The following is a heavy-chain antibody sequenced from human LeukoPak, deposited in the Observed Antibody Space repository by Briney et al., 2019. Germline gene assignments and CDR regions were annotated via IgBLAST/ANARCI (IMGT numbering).Heavy chain of an antibody. Sequence: SETLSLTCTVSGGSISSYYWSWIRQPPGKGLEWIGYIYYSGSTNYNPSLKSRVTISVDTSKNQFSLKLSSVTAADTAVYYCARDSSGYYHWFDPWGQGTLVTVSS. CDR2: IYYSGST. CDR3: ARDSSGYYHWFDP. J-gene: IGHJ5*02. D-gene: IGHD3-22*01. V-gene: IGHV4-59*01. CDR1: GGSISSYY.